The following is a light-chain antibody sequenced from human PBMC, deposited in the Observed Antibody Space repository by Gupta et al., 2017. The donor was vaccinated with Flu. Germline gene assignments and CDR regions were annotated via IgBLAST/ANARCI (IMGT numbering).Light chain of an antibody. Sequence: QSALTHPASVSGSPGPAITISCTGTSSDVGGYNYVSWYQQHPGEAPKLMIYEVSNRPSGVSNRFSGSKSGNTASLTISGLQAEDEADYYCSSYTSSSTSVVFGGGTKLTVL. CDR2: EVS. CDR3: SSYTSSSTSVV. CDR1: SSDVGGYNY. V-gene: IGLV2-14*01. J-gene: IGLJ2*01.